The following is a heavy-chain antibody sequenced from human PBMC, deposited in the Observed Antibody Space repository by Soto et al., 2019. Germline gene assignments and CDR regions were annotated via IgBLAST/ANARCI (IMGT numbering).Heavy chain of an antibody. D-gene: IGHD5-12*01. J-gene: IGHJ5*02. V-gene: IGHV3-74*03. CDR1: GFTLSRYW. CDR2: ISNEDSST. Sequence: GGSLRLSCAASGFTLSRYWMHWVRQAPGKGLVWVSRISNEDSSTTYADSVKGRFAMSRDNAKNTLYLQMNSLRVEDTAVYFCARGSRYSGSKSWFDPWGQGSLGTIAS. CDR3: ARGSRYSGSKSWFDP.